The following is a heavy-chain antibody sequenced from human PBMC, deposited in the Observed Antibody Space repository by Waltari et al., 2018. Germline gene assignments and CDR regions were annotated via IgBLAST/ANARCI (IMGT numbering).Heavy chain of an antibody. V-gene: IGHV1-8*03. CDR2: MNPNSGNT. D-gene: IGHD3-3*01. Sequence: QVQLVQSGAEVKKPGASVKVSCKASGYTFTSYDINWVRQATGQGLEWMGWMNPNSGNTGYAQKFQGRVTITRNTSISTAYMELSSLRSEDTAVYYCARGIFGVVSLYYYYYMDVWGKGTTVTISS. CDR1: GYTFTSYD. CDR3: ARGIFGVVSLYYYYYMDV. J-gene: IGHJ6*03.